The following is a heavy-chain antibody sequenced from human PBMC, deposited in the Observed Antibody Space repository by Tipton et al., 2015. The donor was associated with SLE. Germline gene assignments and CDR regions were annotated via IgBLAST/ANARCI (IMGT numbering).Heavy chain of an antibody. CDR1: GFTFSSYE. CDR2: ISISGSFI. V-gene: IGHV3-48*03. J-gene: IGHJ6*03. D-gene: IGHD1-14*01. CDR3: ARDARLAPEDYHYYSMDV. Sequence: QLVQSGGGLVQPGRSLRLSCATSGFTFSSYEMIWVRQAPGKGLEWVSSISISGSFIWYADSVKGRFTISRDDASKSLYLQMNSLRAEDTALCYCARDARLAPEDYHYYSMDVWGKGTPFTVSS.